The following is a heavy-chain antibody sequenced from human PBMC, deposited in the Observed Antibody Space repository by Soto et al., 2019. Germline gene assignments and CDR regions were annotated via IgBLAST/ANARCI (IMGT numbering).Heavy chain of an antibody. Sequence: SETLSLTCAVSGGSISSGGYSWSWIRQPPGKGLEWIGNIYHSGSTYYNPSLKSRVTISVDTSKNQFSLKLTSVTAADTGVYFCARTLGPQVTGYVDSDYRWTIDQWGQGTLVTVSS. CDR3: ARTLGPQVTGYVDSDYRWTIDQ. CDR1: GGSISSGGYS. J-gene: IGHJ4*02. D-gene: IGHD4-4*01. V-gene: IGHV4-30-2*03. CDR2: IYHSGST.